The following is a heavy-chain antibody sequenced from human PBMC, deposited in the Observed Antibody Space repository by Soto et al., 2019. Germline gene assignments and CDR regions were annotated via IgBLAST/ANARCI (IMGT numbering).Heavy chain of an antibody. CDR2: IIPIFGTA. D-gene: IGHD5-18*01. V-gene: IGHV1-69*13. CDR1: GGTFSSYA. Sequence: SVKVSCKASGGTFSSYAISWVRQAPGQGLEWMGGIIPIFGTANYAQKFQGRVTITADESTSTAYMELSSLRSEDTAVYYCARDKYSYGYVGYWGQGTLVTVSS. J-gene: IGHJ4*02. CDR3: ARDKYSYGYVGY.